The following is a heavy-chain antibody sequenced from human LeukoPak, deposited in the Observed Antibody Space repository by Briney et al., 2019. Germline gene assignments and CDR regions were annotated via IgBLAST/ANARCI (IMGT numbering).Heavy chain of an antibody. V-gene: IGHV4-31*03. CDR3: AGDFDRGAFDY. Sequence: SQTLSLTCTVSGGSISSGVYYWSWIRQHPGKGLEWIGYIYYSGSTYYNPSLKSRVTISVDTSKNQFSLKLSSVTAADTAVYYCAGDFDRGAFDYWGQGTLVTVSS. D-gene: IGHD3-22*01. CDR2: IYYSGST. J-gene: IGHJ4*02. CDR1: GGSISSGVYY.